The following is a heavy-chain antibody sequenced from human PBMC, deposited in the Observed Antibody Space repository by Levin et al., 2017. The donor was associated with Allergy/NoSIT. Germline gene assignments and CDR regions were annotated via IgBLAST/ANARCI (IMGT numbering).Heavy chain of an antibody. D-gene: IGHD6-19*01. CDR2: ISYDGSNK. Sequence: GGSLRLSCAASGFTFSSYGMHWVRQAPGKGLEWVAVISYDGSNKYYADSVKGRFTISRDNSKNTLYLQMNSLRAEDTAVYYCAKDPNVYSSGWYSPEDYWGQGTLVTVSS. V-gene: IGHV3-30*18. J-gene: IGHJ4*02. CDR3: AKDPNVYSSGWYSPEDY. CDR1: GFTFSSYG.